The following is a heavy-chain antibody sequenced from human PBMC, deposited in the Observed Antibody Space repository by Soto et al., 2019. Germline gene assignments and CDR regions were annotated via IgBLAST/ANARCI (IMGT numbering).Heavy chain of an antibody. J-gene: IGHJ6*02. CDR1: GGSISSSSYY. Sequence: PSETLSLTCTVSGGSISSSSYYWGWIRQPPGKGLEWIGSIYYSGSTYYNPSLKSRVTISVDTSKNQFSLKLSSVTAADTAVYYCARHLPSYYYGMDVWGQGTTVTVSS. V-gene: IGHV4-39*01. CDR3: ARHLPSYYYGMDV. CDR2: IYYSGST.